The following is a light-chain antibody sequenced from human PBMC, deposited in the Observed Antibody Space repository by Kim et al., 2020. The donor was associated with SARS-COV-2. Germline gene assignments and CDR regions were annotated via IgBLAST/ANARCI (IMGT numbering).Light chain of an antibody. V-gene: IGLV3-19*01. CDR1: SLRTYY. CDR3: NSRDNNDNVL. CDR2: GKN. J-gene: IGLJ2*01. Sequence: SSELTQDPAVSVALGQTVRITCQGDSLRTYYTTWFQQKPGQAPIVVFYGKNNRPSGIPDRFSGSSSGNTASLTITATQAGDEADYYCNSRDNNDNVLFGGGTQLTFL.